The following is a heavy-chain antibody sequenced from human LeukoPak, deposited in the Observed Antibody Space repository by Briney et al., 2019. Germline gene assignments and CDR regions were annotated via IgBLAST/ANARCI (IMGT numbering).Heavy chain of an antibody. Sequence: GGSLRLSCTASGFTFSSYAMYWVRQAPGKGLEYVSAISSNGGSTYYANSVKGRFTISRDNAKNSLYLQMNSLRAEDTAVYYCAELGITMIGGVWGKGTTVTISS. V-gene: IGHV3-64*01. J-gene: IGHJ6*04. CDR3: AELGITMIGGV. CDR2: ISSNGGST. CDR1: GFTFSSYA. D-gene: IGHD3-10*02.